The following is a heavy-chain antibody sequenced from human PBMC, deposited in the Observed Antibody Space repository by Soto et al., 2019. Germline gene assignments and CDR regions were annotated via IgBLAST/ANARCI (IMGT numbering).Heavy chain of an antibody. J-gene: IGHJ4*02. Sequence: GGSLRLSCAASGFTLSNAWMIWVRQAPGKGLEWVGRIKSNLDGATTDYAAPVKGRFTISRDDSKNTLYLQMNSLKTEDTAVYYYTTDSRHLFDYWGQGTLVTVSS. CDR1: GFTLSNAW. CDR2: IKSNLDGATT. CDR3: TTDSRHLFDY. V-gene: IGHV3-15*01.